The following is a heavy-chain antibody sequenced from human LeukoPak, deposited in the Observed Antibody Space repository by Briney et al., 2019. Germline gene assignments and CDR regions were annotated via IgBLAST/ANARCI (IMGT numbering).Heavy chain of an antibody. J-gene: IGHJ4*02. CDR1: GFTVSSNY. CDR3: ASLDFWSGYYDN. D-gene: IGHD3-3*01. Sequence: GGSLRLSCAASGFTVSSNYMSWVRQAPGKGLEWVSVIYSGGSTYYADSVKGRFTISRDNSKNTLYLQMNSLRAEDTAAYYCASLDFWSGYYDNWGQGTLVTVSS. CDR2: IYSGGST. V-gene: IGHV3-53*01.